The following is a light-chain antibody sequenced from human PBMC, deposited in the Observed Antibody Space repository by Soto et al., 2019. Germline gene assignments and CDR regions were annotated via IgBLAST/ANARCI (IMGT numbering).Light chain of an antibody. Sequence: VLTQPPSVSVAPGKTARITCGGNNIGIKSVHWYQQKSGQAPVLVISYDSDRPSGIPERFSGSNSGNTATLTISRVEAGDEADYYCQVWDSSSDHVLFGGGTKVTVL. V-gene: IGLV3-21*04. CDR1: NIGIKS. J-gene: IGLJ2*01. CDR3: QVWDSSSDHVL. CDR2: YDS.